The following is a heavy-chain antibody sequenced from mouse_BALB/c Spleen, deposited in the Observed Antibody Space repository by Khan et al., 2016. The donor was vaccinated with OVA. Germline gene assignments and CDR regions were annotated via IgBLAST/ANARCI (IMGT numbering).Heavy chain of an antibody. D-gene: IGHD3-1*01. CDR1: GYSITSGYF. CDR3: ARGSTSGPAWFAY. V-gene: IGHV3-6*02. CDR2: IRYDGNS. J-gene: IGHJ3*01. Sequence: EVQLQESGPGLVKPSQSLSLTCSVTGYSITSGYFWNWIRQFPGNKLEWMGYIRYDGNSNYTPSLKNRISITRDTSKNKFFLKLNSVTPEDTATYCGARGSTSGPAWFAYWGQGTLVTVSA.